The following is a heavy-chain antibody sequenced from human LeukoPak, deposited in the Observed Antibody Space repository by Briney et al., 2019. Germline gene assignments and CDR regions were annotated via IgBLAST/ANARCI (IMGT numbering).Heavy chain of an antibody. CDR3: ARQLVAGSEIGY. CDR2: IYYSGST. Sequence: SETLSLTCTVSGGSISSSSYYWGWIRQPPGKGLEWIGSIYYSGSTYYNPSLKSRVTISVDTSKNQFSLKLSSVTAADTAVYYCARQLVAGSEIGYWGQGTMVTVSS. D-gene: IGHD6-19*01. V-gene: IGHV4-39*01. CDR1: GGSISSSSYY. J-gene: IGHJ4*02.